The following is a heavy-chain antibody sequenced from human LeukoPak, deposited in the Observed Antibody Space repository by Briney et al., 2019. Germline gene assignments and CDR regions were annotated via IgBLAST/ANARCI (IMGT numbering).Heavy chain of an antibody. V-gene: IGHV4-39*07. D-gene: IGHD1-26*01. CDR3: ARVPVVGANIYYFDY. J-gene: IGHJ4*02. CDR2: IYYSGST. CDR1: GGSISSNRYY. Sequence: ASETLSLTCTVSGGSISSNRYYWGWIRQPPGKGLEWIGSIYYSGSTYCNPSLKSRVTISVDTSKNQFSLKLSSVTAADTAVYYCARVPVVGANIYYFDYWGQGTLVTVSS.